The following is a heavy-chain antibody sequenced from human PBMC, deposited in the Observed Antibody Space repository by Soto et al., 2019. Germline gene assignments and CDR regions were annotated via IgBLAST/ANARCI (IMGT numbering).Heavy chain of an antibody. CDR1: GYSFTSYW. V-gene: IGHV5-10-1*01. CDR2: IDPSDSYT. CDR3: ASSTGGDDVAYYYGMDV. J-gene: IGHJ6*02. D-gene: IGHD2-2*01. Sequence: RGEPLKISCKGAGYSFTSYWISWVRQMPGKGLEWMGRIDPSDSYTNYSPSFQGHVTISADKSISTAYLQWSSLKASDTAMYYCASSTGGDDVAYYYGMDVWGQGTTVTVSS.